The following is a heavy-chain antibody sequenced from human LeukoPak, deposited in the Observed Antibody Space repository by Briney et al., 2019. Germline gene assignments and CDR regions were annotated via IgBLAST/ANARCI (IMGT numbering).Heavy chain of an antibody. D-gene: IGHD3-10*01. Sequence: GGSLRLSCAASGFTFSSYSMNWVRQAPGKGLEWVSYISSSSSTIYYADSVKGRFTISRDNAKNSLYLQMNSLRAEDTAVYYCARTTTPTASSYYGSGSYYSWFDPWGQGTLVTVSS. CDR3: ARTTTPTASSYYGSGSYYSWFDP. CDR2: ISSSSSTI. CDR1: GFTFSSYS. J-gene: IGHJ5*02. V-gene: IGHV3-48*04.